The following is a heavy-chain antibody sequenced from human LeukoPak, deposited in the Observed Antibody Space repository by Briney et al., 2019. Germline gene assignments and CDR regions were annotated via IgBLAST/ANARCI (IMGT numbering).Heavy chain of an antibody. D-gene: IGHD3-10*01. CDR3: ARQGHGSGSYSYSVLPDY. CDR1: GGSISSSSYY. CDR2: IYYSGST. Sequence: PSETLSLTCTVSGGSISSSSYYWGWIRQPPGKGLEWIGSIYYSGSTYYNPSLKSRVTISVDTSKNQFSLKLSSVTAADTAVYYCARQGHGSGSYSYSVLPDYWGQGTLVTVSS. V-gene: IGHV4-39*01. J-gene: IGHJ4*02.